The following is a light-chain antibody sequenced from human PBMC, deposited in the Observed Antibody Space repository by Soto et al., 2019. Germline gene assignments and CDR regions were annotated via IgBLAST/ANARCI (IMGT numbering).Light chain of an antibody. Sequence: QAVVTQPASVTGSPGQSITISCTGTTSDVGGYDRVSWFQQYPGTAPKLIIYEVTDRPSGVSDRFSGSKSVNTASLTISGLQPEDEADYYCSSYTIRNTWVFGGGTKVTVL. CDR3: SSYTIRNTWV. V-gene: IGLV2-14*01. CDR1: TSDVGGYDR. CDR2: EVT. J-gene: IGLJ3*02.